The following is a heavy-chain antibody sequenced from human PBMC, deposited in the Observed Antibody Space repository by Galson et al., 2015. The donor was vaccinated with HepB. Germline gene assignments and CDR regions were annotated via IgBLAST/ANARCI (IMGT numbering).Heavy chain of an antibody. D-gene: IGHD6-13*01. CDR2: IIPIFGTA. J-gene: IGHJ6*02. CDR3: ARVLGSSSWPVADYYYYGMDV. Sequence: SVKVSCKASGGTFSSYAISWVRQAPGQGLEWMGGIIPIFGTANYAQKFQGRVTITADESTSTAYMELSSLRSEDTAVYYCARVLGSSSWPVADYYYYGMDVWGQGTTVTVSS. CDR1: GGTFSSYA. V-gene: IGHV1-69*13.